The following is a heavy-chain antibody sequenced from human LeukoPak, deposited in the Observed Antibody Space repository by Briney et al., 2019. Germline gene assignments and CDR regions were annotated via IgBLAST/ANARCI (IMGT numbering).Heavy chain of an antibody. CDR1: GGSMNRYY. CDR2: ISYSGST. V-gene: IGHV4-59*08. CDR3: ARLQFANQDSTMYTGRFYYMEV. Sequence: SETLSLTCSVSGGSMNRYYWGWIRQPPGKGLEWIGYISYSGSTNNNPSLKSRVSISVATSKNQFFLEVNSVTAADTAVYYCARLQFANQDSTMYTGRFYYMEVWGKGTTVTVSS. J-gene: IGHJ6*03. D-gene: IGHD3-10*02.